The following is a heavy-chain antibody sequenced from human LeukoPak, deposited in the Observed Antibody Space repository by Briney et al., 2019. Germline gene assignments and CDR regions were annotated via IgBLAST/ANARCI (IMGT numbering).Heavy chain of an antibody. CDR1: GGSISSSSYY. Sequence: SETLSLTCTVSGGSISSSSYYWGWVRQPPGKGLEWIGSIYYSGSTYYNPSLKSRVTISVDTSKNQFSLKPSSVTAADTAVYYCARVGSYSSSLEFDYWGQGTLVTVSS. J-gene: IGHJ4*02. CDR3: ARVGSYSSSLEFDY. V-gene: IGHV4-39*07. D-gene: IGHD6-6*01. CDR2: IYYSGST.